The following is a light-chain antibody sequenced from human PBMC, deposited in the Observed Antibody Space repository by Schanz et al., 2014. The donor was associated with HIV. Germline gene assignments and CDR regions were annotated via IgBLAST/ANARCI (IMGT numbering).Light chain of an antibody. J-gene: IGKJ1*01. V-gene: IGKV1-5*03. CDR3: HQYDNWPPGGT. Sequence: DIQMTQSPSTLSASVGDRVSLTCRSSQSISSELAWYQQKPGSAPKLLIYEASTLETGVPSRFSGSGSGTEFTLAITSLQSEDFALYFCHQYDNWPPGGTFGQGTKVEIK. CDR1: QSISSE. CDR2: EAS.